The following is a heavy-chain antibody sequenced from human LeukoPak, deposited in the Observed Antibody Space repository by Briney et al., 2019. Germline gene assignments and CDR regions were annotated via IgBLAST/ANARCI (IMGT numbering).Heavy chain of an antibody. CDR1: GFTFSSYA. V-gene: IGHV3-23*01. CDR3: ARDCVWGSYRYDAFDI. Sequence: PGGSLRLSCAASGFTFSSYAMSWVRQAPGKGLEWVSAISGSGGSTYYADSVKGRFTISRDNAKNSLYLQMNSLRAEDTAVYYCARDCVWGSYRYDAFDIWGQGTMVTVSS. CDR2: ISGSGGST. D-gene: IGHD3-16*02. J-gene: IGHJ3*02.